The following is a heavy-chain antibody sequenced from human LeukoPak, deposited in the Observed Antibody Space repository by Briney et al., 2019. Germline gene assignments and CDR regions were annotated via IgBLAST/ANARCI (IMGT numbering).Heavy chain of an antibody. CDR3: ARGGYYDFWSGYMDV. V-gene: IGHV3-30-3*01. CDR1: GFTFTGYA. CDR2: ISYDGSNK. J-gene: IGHJ6*03. Sequence: GGSLRLSCAASGFTFTGYAMNWVRQAPGKGLEWVAVISYDGSNKYYADSVKGRFTISRDNSKNTLYLQMNSLRAEDTAVYYCARGGYYDFWSGYMDVWGKGTTVTVSS. D-gene: IGHD3-3*01.